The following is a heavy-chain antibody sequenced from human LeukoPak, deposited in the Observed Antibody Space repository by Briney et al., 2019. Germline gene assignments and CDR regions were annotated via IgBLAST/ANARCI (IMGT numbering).Heavy chain of an antibody. Sequence: PGGSLRLSCAASGFTVSSNYMSWVRQAPGKGLEWVSVIYSGGSTYYADSVKGRFTISRDNSKNTLYLQMNSLRAEDTAVYYCAKDVFELYDIYDHWGQGTLVTVSS. D-gene: IGHD3-9*01. J-gene: IGHJ4*02. V-gene: IGHV3-66*01. CDR3: AKDVFELYDIYDH. CDR1: GFTVSSNY. CDR2: IYSGGST.